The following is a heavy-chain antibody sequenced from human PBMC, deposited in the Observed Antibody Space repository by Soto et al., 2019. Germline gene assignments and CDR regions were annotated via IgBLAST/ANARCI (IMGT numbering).Heavy chain of an antibody. CDR1: GRSISASYW. CDR3: AHTYETSWRNFGY. CDR2: IYWDNDK. V-gene: IGHV2-5*08. D-gene: IGHD3-22*01. Sequence: TLSLTCTLSGRSISASYWSCIRQPPGKGLEWLALIYWDNDKRYSPSLRSRLTITKDTSKNQVVLTVANVDPVDTATYYCAHTYETSWRNFGYWAQGILVTVS. J-gene: IGHJ4*02.